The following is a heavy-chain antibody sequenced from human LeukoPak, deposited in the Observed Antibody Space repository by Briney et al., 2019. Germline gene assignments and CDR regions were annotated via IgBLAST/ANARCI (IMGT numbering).Heavy chain of an antibody. D-gene: IGHD3-10*01. J-gene: IGHJ6*02. CDR1: GFTFSSYA. CDR2: INHSGST. CDR3: ARGLWFGEFAGYYYGMDV. Sequence: PGGSLRLSCAASGFTFSSYAMSWIRQPPGKGLEWIGEINHSGSTNYNPSLKSRVTISVDTSKNQFSLKLSSVTAADTAVYYCARGLWFGEFAGYYYGMDVWGQGTTVTVSS. V-gene: IGHV4-34*01.